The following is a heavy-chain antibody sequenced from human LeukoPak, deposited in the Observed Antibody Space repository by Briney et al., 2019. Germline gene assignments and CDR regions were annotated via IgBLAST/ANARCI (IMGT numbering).Heavy chain of an antibody. D-gene: IGHD2-2*01. CDR2: IKQDGSEK. J-gene: IGHJ4*02. CDR3: VRVHIVVVPAAISYYFGY. V-gene: IGHV3-7*04. CDR1: GFTFSYYW. Sequence: GGSLRLSCAASGFTFSYYWMSWVRQAPGKGLEWVANIKQDGSEKYYADSVQGRLTISRDNARNSVLLQMNSVRAEDTAVYYCVRVHIVVVPAAISYYFGYWGQGTLVTVSS.